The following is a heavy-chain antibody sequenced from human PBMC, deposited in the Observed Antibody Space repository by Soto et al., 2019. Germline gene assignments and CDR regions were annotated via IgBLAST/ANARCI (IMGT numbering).Heavy chain of an antibody. J-gene: IGHJ3*02. CDR1: GFTVSSNY. CDR3: AQFTVTTRLVAFDI. Sequence: LSCAASGFTVSSNYMSWVRQAPGKGLEWVSVIYSGGSTYYADSVKGRFTISRDNSKNTLYLQMNSLRAEDTAVYYCAQFTVTTRLVAFDIWGQGTMVTVSS. CDR2: IYSGGST. D-gene: IGHD4-17*01. V-gene: IGHV3-66*01.